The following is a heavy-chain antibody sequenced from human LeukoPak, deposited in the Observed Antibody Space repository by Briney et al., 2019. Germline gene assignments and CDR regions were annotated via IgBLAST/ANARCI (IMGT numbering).Heavy chain of an antibody. D-gene: IGHD3-16*01. CDR1: GFTFSDYD. CDR2: ISGLSTHI. V-gene: IGHV3-69-1*02. CDR3: GRAFPPLRTSSAGDL. J-gene: IGHJ4*02. Sequence: TGGSLRLSCSASGFTFSDYDMNWVRKAPGKGLEWVSSISGLSTHIYYGDSVKGRFSISRDNAKNSVYLQMNSLGVEDTAIYYCGRAFPPLRTSSAGDLWGQGILVTVSS.